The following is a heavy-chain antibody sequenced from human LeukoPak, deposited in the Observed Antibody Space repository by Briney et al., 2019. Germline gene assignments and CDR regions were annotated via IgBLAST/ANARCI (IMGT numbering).Heavy chain of an antibody. V-gene: IGHV3-23*01. J-gene: IGHJ6*03. Sequence: PGGSLRLSCAASGFTFSSYAVSWVRQAPGKGLKWVSTINDNGAGTYYADSVKGRSTISRDNSYNTVSLQMNSLRDEDTGVYYCAKGLRTGVGPYMGYHYYMDVWGKGATVTVSS. CDR1: GFTFSSYA. CDR2: INDNGAGT. D-gene: IGHD3-16*01. CDR3: AKGLRTGVGPYMGYHYYMDV.